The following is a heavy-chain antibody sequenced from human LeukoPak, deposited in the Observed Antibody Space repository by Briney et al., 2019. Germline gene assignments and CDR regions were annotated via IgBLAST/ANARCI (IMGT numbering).Heavy chain of an antibody. CDR3: ARVDYYDSSGYYR. Sequence: GGSLRLSCAASGFTFSSYWMHWVRQAPGKGLVWVPRINSDGSSTSYADSVKGRFTIPRDNAKNTLYLQMNSLRAEDTAVYYCARVDYYDSSGYYRWGQGTLVTVSS. J-gene: IGHJ4*02. V-gene: IGHV3-74*01. D-gene: IGHD3-22*01. CDR1: GFTFSSYW. CDR2: INSDGSST.